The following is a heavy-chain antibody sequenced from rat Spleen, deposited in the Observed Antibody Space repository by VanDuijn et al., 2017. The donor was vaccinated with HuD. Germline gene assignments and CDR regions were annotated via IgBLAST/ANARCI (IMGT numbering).Heavy chain of an antibody. D-gene: IGHD1-12*02. Sequence: EVQLVESGGGLVQPGGSLKLSCAASGFTFSDYNMAWVRQAPKKGLEWVASISYDGTATYYRDSVKGRFTLSRDNAKNTQYLQMDSLRSEDTATYYCARHSRNYDVPYYYAWYFDFWGPGTMVTVSS. CDR3: ARHSRNYDVPYYYAWYFDF. CDR1: GFTFSDYN. CDR2: ISYDGTAT. J-gene: IGHJ1*01. V-gene: IGHV5-7*01.